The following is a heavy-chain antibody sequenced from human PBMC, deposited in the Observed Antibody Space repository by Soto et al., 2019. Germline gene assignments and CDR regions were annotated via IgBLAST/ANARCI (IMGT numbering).Heavy chain of an antibody. Sequence: QVQLQQWGAGLLKPSETLSLTCAVYGGSFSGYYWSWIRQPPGKGLEWIGEINHSGSTNYNPSLKSRVTISVDTSKNQFSLKLSSVTAADTAVYYCARGAGEVEQLTSYYYYYGMDVWGQGTTVTVSS. J-gene: IGHJ6*02. CDR1: GGSFSGYY. V-gene: IGHV4-34*01. CDR3: ARGAGEVEQLTSYYYYYGMDV. D-gene: IGHD6-13*01. CDR2: INHSGST.